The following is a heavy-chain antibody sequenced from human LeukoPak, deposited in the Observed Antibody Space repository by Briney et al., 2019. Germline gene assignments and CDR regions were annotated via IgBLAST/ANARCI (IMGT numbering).Heavy chain of an antibody. D-gene: IGHD6-19*01. CDR2: INHSGST. Sequence: SETLSLTCAVYGGSFSGYYWSWIRQPPGKGLEWIGEINHSGSTNYNPSLKSRVTISVDTSKNQFSLKLSSVTAADTAVYYCARATLRAVALFDYWGQGTLVTVSS. CDR1: GGSFSGYY. V-gene: IGHV4-34*01. J-gene: IGHJ4*02. CDR3: ARATLRAVALFDY.